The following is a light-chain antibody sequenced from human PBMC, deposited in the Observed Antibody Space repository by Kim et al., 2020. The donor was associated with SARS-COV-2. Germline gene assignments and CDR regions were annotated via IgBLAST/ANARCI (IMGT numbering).Light chain of an antibody. CDR2: YAS. CDR3: QEYDSVPQT. V-gene: IGKV1-27*01. Sequence: AAIGDRVTITCRASQDISNFLGWFQQKPGKAPRLLIYYASILQAGVPARCSGRGSGTDFTLTISGLQPEDVATYYCQEYDSVPQTFGPGTKVDIK. CDR1: QDISNF. J-gene: IGKJ1*01.